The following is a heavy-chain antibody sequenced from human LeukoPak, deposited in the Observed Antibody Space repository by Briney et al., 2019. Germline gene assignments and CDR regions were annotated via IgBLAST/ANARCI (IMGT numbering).Heavy chain of an antibody. J-gene: IGHJ4*02. V-gene: IGHV4-34*01. CDR3: ARGFPTPTPYVWGSYRYGLFDY. CDR2: INHSGST. D-gene: IGHD3-16*02. Sequence: SETLSLTCAVYGGSFSGYYWSWIRQPPGKGLEWIGEINHSGSTNYNPSLKSRVTISVDKSKNQFSLKLSSVTAADTAVYYCARGFPTPTPYVWGSYRYGLFDYWGQGTLVTVSS. CDR1: GGSFSGYY.